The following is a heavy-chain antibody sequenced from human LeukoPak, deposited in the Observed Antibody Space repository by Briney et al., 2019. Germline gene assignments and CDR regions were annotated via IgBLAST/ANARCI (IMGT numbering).Heavy chain of an antibody. Sequence: SVKVSCKASGGTFSSYAISWVRQAPGQGLEWMGGIIPIFGTANYAQKFQGRVTITTDESTSTAYMELSSLRSEDTAVYYCARGNRLYSSSWSSLAFDIWGRGTMVTVSS. V-gene: IGHV1-69*05. CDR2: IIPIFGTA. CDR1: GGTFSSYA. D-gene: IGHD6-13*01. J-gene: IGHJ3*02. CDR3: ARGNRLYSSSWSSLAFDI.